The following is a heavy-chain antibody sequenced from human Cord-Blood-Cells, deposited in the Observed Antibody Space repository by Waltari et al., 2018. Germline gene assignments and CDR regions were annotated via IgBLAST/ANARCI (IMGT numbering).Heavy chain of an antibody. CDR2: IYYSGST. CDR1: GGSISRPY. CDR3: AALELDY. J-gene: IGHJ4*02. Sequence: QVQLQESGPGLVKPSETLSLTCTVSGGSISRPYWSWIRQPPGKGLEWIGYIYYSGSTNYNPSLKSRVTISVDTSKNQFSLKLSSVTAADTAVYYCAALELDYWGQGTLVTVSS. V-gene: IGHV4-59*11.